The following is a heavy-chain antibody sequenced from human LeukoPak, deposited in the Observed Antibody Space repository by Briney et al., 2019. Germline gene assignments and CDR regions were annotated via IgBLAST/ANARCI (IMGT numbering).Heavy chain of an antibody. CDR1: GFTFSSYA. CDR2: ISGSGGST. V-gene: IGHV3-23*01. Sequence: GGSLRLSCAASGFTFSSYAMSWARQAPGRGLEWVSAISGSGGSTYYADSVKGRLTISRDNSKNTLYLQMNSLRAEDTAVYYCAKGRDYYGSGSVYWGQGTLVTVSS. J-gene: IGHJ4*02. D-gene: IGHD3-10*01. CDR3: AKGRDYYGSGSVY.